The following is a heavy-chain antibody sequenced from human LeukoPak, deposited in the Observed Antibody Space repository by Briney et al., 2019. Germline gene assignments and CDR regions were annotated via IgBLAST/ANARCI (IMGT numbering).Heavy chain of an antibody. V-gene: IGHV4-61*02. CDR2: IYTSGST. J-gene: IGHJ6*03. Sequence: PSETLSLTCTVSGGSISSGSFYWSWIRQPAGKGLEWIGRIYTSGSTNYNPSLKSRVTISVDTSKNQFSLKLSSVTAADTAVYYCARAVLVPPYYYYYYMDVWGKGTTVTVSS. CDR1: GGSISSGSFY. D-gene: IGHD1-26*01. CDR3: ARAVLVPPYYYYYYMDV.